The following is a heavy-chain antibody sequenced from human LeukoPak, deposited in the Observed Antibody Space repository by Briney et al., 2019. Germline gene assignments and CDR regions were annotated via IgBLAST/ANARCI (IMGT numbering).Heavy chain of an antibody. Sequence: PSETLSLTCTVSGGSISSYYWSWIRQPPGMGLEWIGYIYYSGSTNYNPSLKSRVTISVDTSKNQFSLKLSSVTAADTAVYYCARSPVYYDILTGYSNWFDPWGQGTLVTVSS. D-gene: IGHD3-9*01. CDR2: IYYSGST. CDR3: ARSPVYYDILTGYSNWFDP. V-gene: IGHV4-59*01. J-gene: IGHJ5*02. CDR1: GGSISSYY.